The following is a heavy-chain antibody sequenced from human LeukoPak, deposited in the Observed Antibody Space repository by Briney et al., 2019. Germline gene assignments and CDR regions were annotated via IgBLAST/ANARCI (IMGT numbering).Heavy chain of an antibody. D-gene: IGHD5-18*01. Sequence: PGGSLRLSCAASGFTFSSYSMGWVRQAPGKGPEWLAAVIGSGGRTSYADSVKGRFTISRDNSKNTLYLEMNSLSAEDTALYVCAKTQDTSMIYGYFDYWGQGTLVTVSS. V-gene: IGHV3-23*01. J-gene: IGHJ4*02. CDR3: AKTQDTSMIYGYFDY. CDR2: VIGSGGRT. CDR1: GFTFSSYS.